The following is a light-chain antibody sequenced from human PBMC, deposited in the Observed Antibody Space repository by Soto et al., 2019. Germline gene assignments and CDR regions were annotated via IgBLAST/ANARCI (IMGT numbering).Light chain of an antibody. V-gene: IGKV1-5*03. CDR3: QQYHDYRHT. Sequence: DIQMTQSPSTLSASVGDRVTITCRASQSISSWLAWYQQKPGKAPKILIYKASSLESGVPSRFSGSGSGTDFTLTISSLQADDFATYYCQQYHDYRHTFGQGTKLDI. J-gene: IGKJ2*01. CDR2: KAS. CDR1: QSISSW.